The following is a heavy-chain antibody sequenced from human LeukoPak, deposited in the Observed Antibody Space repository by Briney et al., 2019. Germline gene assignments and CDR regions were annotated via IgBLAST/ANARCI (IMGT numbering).Heavy chain of an antibody. CDR1: GYTFTGYY. CDR3: ARDPGYCSGGSCYSRHAFDI. V-gene: IGHV1-2*04. CDR2: INPNSGGT. J-gene: IGHJ3*02. D-gene: IGHD2-15*01. Sequence: GASVKVSCKASGYTFTGYYMHWVRQAPGQGLEWMGWINPNSGGTNYAQKFQGWVTMTRDTSISTAYMELSRLRSDDTAVYCCARDPGYCSGGSCYSRHAFDIWGQGTMVTVSS.